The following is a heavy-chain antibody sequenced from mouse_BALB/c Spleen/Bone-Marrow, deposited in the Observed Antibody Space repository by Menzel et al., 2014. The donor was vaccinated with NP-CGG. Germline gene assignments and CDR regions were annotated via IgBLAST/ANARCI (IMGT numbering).Heavy chain of an antibody. J-gene: IGHJ4*01. V-gene: IGHV14-3*02. CDR1: GFNIKDTY. D-gene: IGHD4-1*01. CDR3: ARWEYYAMDD. CDR2: IDPANGNT. Sequence: VQLQQSGAELVKPGASVKLSCTASGFNIKDTYMHWVKQRPEQGLEWIGRIDPANGNTKYDPKFQGKATITADTSSNTAYLQLSSLTSEDIAVYYCARWEYYAMDDWGQGTSVTVSS.